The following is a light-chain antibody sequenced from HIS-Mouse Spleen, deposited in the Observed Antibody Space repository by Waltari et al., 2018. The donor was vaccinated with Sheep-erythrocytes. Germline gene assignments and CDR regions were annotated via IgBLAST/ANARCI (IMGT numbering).Light chain of an antibody. CDR3: SSYTSSSTLVV. V-gene: IGLV2-14*01. CDR2: EVR. CDR1: SSAVGGYNY. Sequence: QSALTQPASVSGSPGQSITISCTGTSSAVGGYNYVAWYQQHPGKAPKLMIYEVRNRPSGVSNRFSGSKSGNTASLTISGLQAEDEADYYCSSYTSSSTLVVFGGGTKLTVL. J-gene: IGLJ2*01.